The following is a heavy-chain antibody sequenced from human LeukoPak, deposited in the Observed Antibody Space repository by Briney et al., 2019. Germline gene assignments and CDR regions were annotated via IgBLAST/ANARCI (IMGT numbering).Heavy chain of an antibody. J-gene: IGHJ4*02. CDR1: GYTFTSYY. CDR3: ATPVDPNSSGWSFDY. CDR2: INPSGGST. D-gene: IGHD6-19*01. Sequence: ASVKVTCKASGYTFTSYYMHWVRQAPGQWLEWMGIINPSGGSTSYAQKFQGRVTMTRDTSTSTVYMELSSLRSEDTAVYYCATPVDPNSSGWSFDYWGQGTLVTVSS. V-gene: IGHV1-46*01.